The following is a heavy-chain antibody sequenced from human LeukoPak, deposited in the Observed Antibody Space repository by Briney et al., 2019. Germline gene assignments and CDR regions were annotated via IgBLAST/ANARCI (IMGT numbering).Heavy chain of an antibody. J-gene: IGHJ4*02. D-gene: IGHD5-18*01. V-gene: IGHV1-18*01. CDR2: ISCNNGDT. Sequence: ASVKVSCKASGYTFTSNAITWVRQAPGQGLEWVGWISCNNGDTRYAQEFQGRVTVTTDTSTSTAYMELRSLRSDDTAVYYCARDGGTAGYSSGSDYWGQGTLVTVSS. CDR1: GYTFTSNA. CDR3: ARDGGTAGYSSGSDY.